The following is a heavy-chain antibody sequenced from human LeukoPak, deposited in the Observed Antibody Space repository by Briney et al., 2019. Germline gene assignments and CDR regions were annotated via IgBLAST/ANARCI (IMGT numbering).Heavy chain of an antibody. Sequence: GGSLRLSCAASGYTFSSSWMSWVRQAPGKGLEWVANIKEGGSEKCYVEPVKGRFSISRDNAKNSLYLQMNSLRVEDTAVYYCTRGRLTMTWGQGTLVTVSS. J-gene: IGHJ5*02. CDR3: TRGRLTMT. D-gene: IGHD3-22*01. CDR1: GYTFSSSW. V-gene: IGHV3-7*01. CDR2: IKEGGSEK.